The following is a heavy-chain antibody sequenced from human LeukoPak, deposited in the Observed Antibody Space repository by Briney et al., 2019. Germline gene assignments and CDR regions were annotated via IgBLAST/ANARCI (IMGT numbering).Heavy chain of an antibody. Sequence: SETLSLTCTVSGYSISSGYDWGWIRQPPGKGLEWIGSIYYRRTTYYNPFLKSRVTISVDTSKNQFSLKLSSVTAADTAVYYCARTLRTQAFDYWGQGTLVTVSS. D-gene: IGHD1-14*01. CDR3: ARTLRTQAFDY. J-gene: IGHJ4*02. V-gene: IGHV4-38-2*02. CDR2: IYYRRTT. CDR1: GYSISSGYD.